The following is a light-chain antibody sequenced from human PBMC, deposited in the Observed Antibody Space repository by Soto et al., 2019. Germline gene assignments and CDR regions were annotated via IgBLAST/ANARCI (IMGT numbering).Light chain of an antibody. CDR1: SSGIGAYDY. J-gene: IGLJ1*01. CDR2: EVN. V-gene: IGLV2-14*01. Sequence: QSALAQPASLSGSPGQSITISCTGTSSGIGAYDYVSWFQQHPGKAPKLMISEVNNRPSGVSNRFSGSKSGNTAYLTISGLQVEDEAEYFCFSFKTTSTHVFGTGTKVTVL. CDR3: FSFKTTSTHV.